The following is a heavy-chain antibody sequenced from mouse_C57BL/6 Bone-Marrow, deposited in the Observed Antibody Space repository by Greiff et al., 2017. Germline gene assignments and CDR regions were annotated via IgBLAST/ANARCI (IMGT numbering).Heavy chain of an antibody. V-gene: IGHV1-19*01. CDR3: AKPFITTVVVPFGY. CDR1: GYTFTDYY. J-gene: IGHJ3*01. CDR2: INPYNGGT. Sequence: EVQLQQSGPVLVKPGASVKMSCKASGYTFTDYYMNWVKQSHGKSLEWIGVINPYNGGTSYNQKFKGKATLTVDKSSSTAYMELNSLTSEDSAVYYCAKPFITTVVVPFGYWGQGTLVTVSA. D-gene: IGHD1-1*01.